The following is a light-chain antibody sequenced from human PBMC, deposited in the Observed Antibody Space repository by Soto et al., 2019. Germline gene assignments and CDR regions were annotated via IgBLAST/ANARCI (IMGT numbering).Light chain of an antibody. Sequence: EIVVTQSPATLSVSPGERATLSCRVSQSVNGHLAWYQQRPGQAPRLLIYGTSTRATDVPLRISGSGSGTEVTPTINNLQYDDFAVYFCRQYHDCPRWTFGQGTKLQI. CDR3: RQYHDCPRWT. CDR2: GTS. CDR1: QSVNGH. J-gene: IGKJ1*01. V-gene: IGKV3-15*01.